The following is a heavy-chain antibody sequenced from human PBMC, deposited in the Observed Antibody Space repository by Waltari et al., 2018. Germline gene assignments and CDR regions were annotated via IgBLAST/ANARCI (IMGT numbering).Heavy chain of an antibody. Sequence: EVHLVQSGAEVKKPGATGKIACKASGYSFIDYFMHWVQQAPGKGLEWMGRIDPEDGEIVYAEKFQGRVTMTADTSGDTAYLELTGLTSGDTAVYYCAPLPGGSGQTFDYWGQGTLVTVSS. J-gene: IGHJ4*02. CDR1: GYSFIDYF. CDR2: IDPEDGEI. V-gene: IGHV1-69-2*01. D-gene: IGHD6-25*01. CDR3: APLPGGSGQTFDY.